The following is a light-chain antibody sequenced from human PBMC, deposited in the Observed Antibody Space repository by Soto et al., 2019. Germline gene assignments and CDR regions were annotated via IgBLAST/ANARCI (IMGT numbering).Light chain of an antibody. J-gene: IGKJ4*01. CDR1: QDISNY. V-gene: IGKV1-33*01. CDR2: DAS. Sequence: EIQMTQSPASLSPSVGDRVTITCQASQDISNYLNWYQQKPGKAPKLLIYDASNLETGVPSRFSGSGSGTDFTFTISSLQPEDIATYYCQQYDNLPLTFGGGTKVEIK. CDR3: QQYDNLPLT.